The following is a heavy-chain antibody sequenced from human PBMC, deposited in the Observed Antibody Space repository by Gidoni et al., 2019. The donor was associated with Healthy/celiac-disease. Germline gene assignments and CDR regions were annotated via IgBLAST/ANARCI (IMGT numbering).Heavy chain of an antibody. CDR2: IRSKAYGGTT. J-gene: IGHJ4*02. CDR1: GFTFGDYA. D-gene: IGHD5-18*01. CDR3: TRGGGGYSYGEIDY. Sequence: EVQLVESGGGLVQPGRSLRLSCTASGFTFGDYAMSWVRQAPGKGLEWVGFIRSKAYGGTTEDAASVKGRFTISRDDSKSIAYLQMNSLKTEDTAVYYCTRGGGGYSYGEIDYWGQGTLVTVSS. V-gene: IGHV3-49*04.